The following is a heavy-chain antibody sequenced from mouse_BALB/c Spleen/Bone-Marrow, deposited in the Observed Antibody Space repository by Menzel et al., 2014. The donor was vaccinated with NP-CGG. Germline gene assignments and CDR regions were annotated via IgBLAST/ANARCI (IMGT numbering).Heavy chain of an antibody. CDR3: ARSYYGSSYYFDY. CDR2: ISSGSSTI. J-gene: IGHJ2*01. Sequence: DVKLVESGGGLVQHGGSRKLSCAASGFTFSSFGMHWVRQAPEKGLEWVAYISSGSSTIYYADTVKGRFTISRDNPKNTLFLQMTSLRSEDTAMYYCARSYYGSSYYFDYWGQGTTLTVSS. CDR1: GFTFSSFG. D-gene: IGHD1-1*01. V-gene: IGHV5-17*02.